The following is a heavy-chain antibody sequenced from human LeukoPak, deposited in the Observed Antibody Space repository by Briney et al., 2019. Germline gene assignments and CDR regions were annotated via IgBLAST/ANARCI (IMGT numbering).Heavy chain of an antibody. CDR2: IIPILGIA. Sequence: GASVKVSCKASVGTFSSYAISWVRQAPGQGLEWMGMIIPILGIANYAQKFQGRVTITADKSTSTAYMELSSLRSEDTAVYYCASVSIAVAGSTLDYWGQGTLVTVSS. D-gene: IGHD6-19*01. CDR1: VGTFSSYA. V-gene: IGHV1-69*04. J-gene: IGHJ4*02. CDR3: ASVSIAVAGSTLDY.